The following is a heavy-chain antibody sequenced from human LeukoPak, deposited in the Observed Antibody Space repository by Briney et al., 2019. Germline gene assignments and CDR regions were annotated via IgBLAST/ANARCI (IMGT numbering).Heavy chain of an antibody. Sequence: SETLSLTCAVSGYSISSGYYWGWIRQPPGKGLEWIGSIYHSGSTYYNPSLKSRVTVSVDTSKNQFSLKLSSVTAADTAVYYCARLRENGDYGIDYWGQGTLVNVSS. CDR1: GYSISSGYY. D-gene: IGHD4-17*01. V-gene: IGHV4-38-2*01. CDR3: ARLRENGDYGIDY. CDR2: IYHSGST. J-gene: IGHJ4*02.